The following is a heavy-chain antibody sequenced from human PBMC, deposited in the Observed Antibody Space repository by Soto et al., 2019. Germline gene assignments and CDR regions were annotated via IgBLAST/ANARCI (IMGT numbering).Heavy chain of an antibody. CDR3: ARELEYGDYVGGMDV. J-gene: IGHJ6*02. CDR1: GYTFTSYG. Sequence: QVQLVQSGAEVKKPGASVKVSCKASGYTFTSYGISWVRQAPGQGLEWMGWISAYNGNTNYAQKLQGRVTMNTDTSTSTAYMELRSLRSADTAVYYCARELEYGDYVGGMDVWGQGTTVTVSS. CDR2: ISAYNGNT. D-gene: IGHD4-17*01. V-gene: IGHV1-18*01.